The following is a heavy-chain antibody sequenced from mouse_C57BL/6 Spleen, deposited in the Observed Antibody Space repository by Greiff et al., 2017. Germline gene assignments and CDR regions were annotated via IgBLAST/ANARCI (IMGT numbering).Heavy chain of an antibody. D-gene: IGHD2-12*01. Sequence: EVQLQQSGPVLVKPGASVKMSCKASGYTFTDYYMNWVKQSHGKSLEWIGVINPYNGGTSYNQKFKGKATLTVDKSSSTAYMELNSLTSEDSAVYYCARASYDVDYFDYGGQGTTLTVSS. CDR3: ARASYDVDYFDY. J-gene: IGHJ2*01. CDR1: GYTFTDYY. V-gene: IGHV1-19*01. CDR2: INPYNGGT.